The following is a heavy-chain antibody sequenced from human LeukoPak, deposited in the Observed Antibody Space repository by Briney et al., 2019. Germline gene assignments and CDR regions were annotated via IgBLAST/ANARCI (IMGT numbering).Heavy chain of an antibody. D-gene: IGHD6-25*01. J-gene: IGHJ4*02. CDR3: ARERLRYYFDY. CDR1: GGSISNYY. Sequence: PSETLSLTCTVSGGSISNYYWSWIRQPPGKGLEWIASVHSSGSSYYNPSLKSRVTISVDTSKNQFSLKLSSVTAADTAVYYCARERLRYYFDYWGQGTLVTVSS. CDR2: VHSSGSS. V-gene: IGHV4-59*12.